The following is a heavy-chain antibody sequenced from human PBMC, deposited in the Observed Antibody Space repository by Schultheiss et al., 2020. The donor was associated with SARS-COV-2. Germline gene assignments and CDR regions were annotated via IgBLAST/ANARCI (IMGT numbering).Heavy chain of an antibody. CDR1: GFTFSSYA. V-gene: IGHV4-34*09. Sequence: LRLSCVTSGFTFSSYAMTWVRQAPGKGLEWIGEINHSGSTNYNPSLKSRVTISVDTSKNQFSLKLSSVTAADTAVYYCARVRDGYNYGDFDYWGQGTLVTVSS. J-gene: IGHJ4*02. CDR2: INHSGST. D-gene: IGHD5-24*01. CDR3: ARVRDGYNYGDFDY.